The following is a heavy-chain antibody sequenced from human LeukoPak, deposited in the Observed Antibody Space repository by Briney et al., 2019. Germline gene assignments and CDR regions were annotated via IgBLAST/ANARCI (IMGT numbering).Heavy chain of an antibody. CDR1: GLTFSTYT. J-gene: IGHJ4*02. V-gene: IGHV3-21*01. CDR2: ITSRSDI. D-gene: IGHD1-14*01. CDR3: ARDPAPEDN. Sequence: GGSLRLSCAASGLTFSTYTMNWVRQAPGKGLEWVSSITSRSDIYYADSVRGRFTISRDNAKNSLYLQRNSLRAEDTAVYYCARDPAPEDNWGQGTLVTVSS.